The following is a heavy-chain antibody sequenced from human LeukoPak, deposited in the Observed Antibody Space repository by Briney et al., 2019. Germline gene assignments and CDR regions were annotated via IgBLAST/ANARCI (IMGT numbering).Heavy chain of an antibody. CDR3: ARATARIFLDY. V-gene: IGHV4-30-2*01. CDR2: IYHSGST. Sequence: SQTLSLTCAVSGGSISSGGYSWSWIRQPPGKGLEWIGYIYHSGSTYYNSSLKSRVTISVDRSKNQFSLKLSSVTAADTAVYYCARATARIFLDYWGQGTLVTVSS. D-gene: IGHD2-15*01. J-gene: IGHJ4*02. CDR1: GGSISSGGYS.